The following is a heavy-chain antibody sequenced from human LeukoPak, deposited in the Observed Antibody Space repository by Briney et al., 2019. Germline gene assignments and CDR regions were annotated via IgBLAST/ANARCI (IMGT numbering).Heavy chain of an antibody. CDR2: IYHSGST. V-gene: IGHV4-30-2*01. Sequence: PSQALSLTCAVSGGSISSGGYSWSWIRQPPGKGLEWIGYIYHSGSTYYNPSLKSRVTISVDRSKNQFSLKLSSVTAADTAVYYCARDERRGWFDPWGQGTLVTVSS. J-gene: IGHJ5*02. CDR1: GGSISSGGYS. CDR3: ARDERRGWFDP.